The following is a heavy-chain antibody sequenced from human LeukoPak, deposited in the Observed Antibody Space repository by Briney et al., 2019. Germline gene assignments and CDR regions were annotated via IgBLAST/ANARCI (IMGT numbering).Heavy chain of an antibody. J-gene: IGHJ4*02. D-gene: IGHD5-24*01. CDR2: INPSGGST. CDR1: GYTFTSYY. CDR3: ARDVGDGYAEDY. Sequence: GASVKVSCKASGYTFTSYYMHWVRQAPGQGLEWMGIINPSGGSTSYAQKLQGRVTMTRDTSTSTVYMELSSLRSEDTAVYYCARDVGDGYAEDYWGQGTLVTVSS. V-gene: IGHV1-46*01.